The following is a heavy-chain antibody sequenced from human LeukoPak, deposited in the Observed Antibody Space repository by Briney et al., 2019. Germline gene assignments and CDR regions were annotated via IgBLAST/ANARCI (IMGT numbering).Heavy chain of an antibody. CDR2: ISSSSSYI. V-gene: IGHV3-21*01. CDR1: GFTFSSYS. D-gene: IGHD6-6*01. Sequence: GGSLRLSCAASGFTFSSYSMNWVRQAPGKGLEWVSSISSSSSYIYYADSVKGRFTISRDNAKNSLYLQMNSLRAEDTAVYYWARDRGKRKAVLPKDWFDPGAREPWSPSPQ. CDR3: ARDRGKRKAVLPKDWFDP. J-gene: IGHJ5*02.